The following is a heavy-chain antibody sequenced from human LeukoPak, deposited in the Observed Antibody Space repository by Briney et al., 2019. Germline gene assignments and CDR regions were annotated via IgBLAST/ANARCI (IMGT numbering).Heavy chain of an antibody. D-gene: IGHD1-20*01. V-gene: IGHV4-39*01. CDR2: ITYSGTT. CDR1: GDSISSSTYSTTYY. CDR3: ARHGGRYNWSPSD. J-gene: IGHJ4*02. Sequence: SETLSLTCTVSGDSISSSTYSTTYYWGWIRQPPGKGLEWIGSITYSGTTHYNASLKSRVTISVDTSKNQFSLRLSSVTAADTAVYFCARHGGRYNWSPSDWGQGTRVTVSS.